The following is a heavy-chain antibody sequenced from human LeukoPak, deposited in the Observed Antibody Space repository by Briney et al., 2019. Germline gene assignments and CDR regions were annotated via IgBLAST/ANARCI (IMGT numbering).Heavy chain of an antibody. Sequence: SETLSLTCTVSGGSISSYYWSWIRQPPGKGLEWIGYIYYSGSTNYNPSLKSRVTISVDTSKNQFSLKLSSVTAADTAVYYCARGGDILTGYYLIGALFDYWGQGTLVTVSS. CDR3: ARGGDILTGYYLIGALFDY. CDR1: GGSISSYY. CDR2: IYYSGST. J-gene: IGHJ4*02. D-gene: IGHD3-9*01. V-gene: IGHV4-59*01.